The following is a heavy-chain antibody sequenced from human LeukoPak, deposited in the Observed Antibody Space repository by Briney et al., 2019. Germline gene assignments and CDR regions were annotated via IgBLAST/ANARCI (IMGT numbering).Heavy chain of an antibody. D-gene: IGHD1-14*01. CDR2: INHSGST. Sequence: ASETLSLTCAVYGGSFSGYYWSWIRQPPGKGLEWIGEINHSGSTNYNPSLESRVTISVDTSKKQFSLNLSSVTAADTAVYYCAKPLWPVSRGYYQHWGQGTLVTVSS. CDR1: GGSFSGYY. CDR3: AKPLWPVSRGYYQH. V-gene: IGHV4-34*01. J-gene: IGHJ1*01.